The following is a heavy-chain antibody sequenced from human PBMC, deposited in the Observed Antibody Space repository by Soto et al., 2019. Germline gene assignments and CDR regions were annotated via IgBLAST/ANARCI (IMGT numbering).Heavy chain of an antibody. J-gene: IGHJ4*02. Sequence: SETLSLTCTVSGGSISRYYWSWIRQPPGKGLEWIGYIYYSGSTNYNPSLKSRVTISVDTSKSQFSLKLSSVTAADTAVYYCARRRLYGELDYWGQGTLVTVSS. CDR1: GGSISRYY. CDR2: IYYSGST. V-gene: IGHV4-59*08. D-gene: IGHD4-17*01. CDR3: ARRRLYGELDY.